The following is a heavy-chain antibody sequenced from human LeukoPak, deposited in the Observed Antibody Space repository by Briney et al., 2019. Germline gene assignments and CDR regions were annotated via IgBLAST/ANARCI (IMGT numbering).Heavy chain of an antibody. CDR3: AKERTSPHATPFDY. J-gene: IGHJ4*02. CDR2: IKTDGST. CDR1: GYTFSGAW. D-gene: IGHD2-15*01. Sequence: SGGSLRLSCSGSGYTFSGAWMQWVRRAPGKGLMWVSRIKTDGSTDYADSVKGRFTISRDNAKNTLYLQMNSLRVEDTALYYCAKERTSPHATPFDYWGQGTLVTVSS. V-gene: IGHV3-74*01.